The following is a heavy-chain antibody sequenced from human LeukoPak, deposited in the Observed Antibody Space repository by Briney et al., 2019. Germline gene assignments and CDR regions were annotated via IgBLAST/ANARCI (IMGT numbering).Heavy chain of an antibody. CDR2: ISWDGDST. V-gene: IGHV3-43*01. CDR1: GFTFDDYT. CDR3: AKNTYSGTYHSDGYCDY. J-gene: IGHJ4*02. D-gene: IGHD1-26*01. Sequence: GGSLRLSCAASGFTFDDYTMQWVRQAPGKGLQWVSLISWDGDSTDYADSVKGRFTISRGNSKNSLYLQMNSLRTEDTALYYCAKNTYSGTYHSDGYCDYWGQGTLVTVSS.